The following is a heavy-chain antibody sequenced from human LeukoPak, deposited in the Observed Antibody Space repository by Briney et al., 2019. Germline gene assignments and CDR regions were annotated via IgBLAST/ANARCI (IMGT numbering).Heavy chain of an antibody. V-gene: IGHV1-2*02. CDR3: ARDPYYYDSSGYYYFDY. CDR2: INPNSGGT. Sequence: ASVKVSFKASGYTFTGYYMHWVRQAPGQGLEWMGWINPNSGGTNYAQKFHGRVTMTRDTSISTAYMELSRLRSDDTAVYYCARDPYYYDSSGYYYFDYWGQGTLVTVSS. CDR1: GYTFTGYY. D-gene: IGHD3-22*01. J-gene: IGHJ4*02.